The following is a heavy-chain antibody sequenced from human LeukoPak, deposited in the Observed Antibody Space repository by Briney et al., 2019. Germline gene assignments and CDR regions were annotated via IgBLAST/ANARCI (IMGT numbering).Heavy chain of an antibody. CDR2: ISSSSSYI. J-gene: IGHJ3*01. D-gene: IGHD3-22*01. Sequence: GGSLRLSCAASGFTFSSYSMNWVRQAPGKGLEWVSSISSSSSYIYYADSVKGRFTIFRDNAKRSVYLQMNSLRPEDTAVYFCARSSGRTLDVWGQGTTVIVSS. CDR1: GFTFSSYS. CDR3: ARSSGRTLDV. V-gene: IGHV3-21*01.